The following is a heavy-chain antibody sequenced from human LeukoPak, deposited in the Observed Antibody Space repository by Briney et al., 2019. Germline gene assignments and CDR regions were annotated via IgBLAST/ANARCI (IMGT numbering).Heavy chain of an antibody. Sequence: GGSLRLSCAASGFTFSSYWMRWVRQAPGKGLRWVSRINSDGSNTTYADSVKGRFTISRDNAKNTLYLQMNSLRAEDTAVYSCTRAWRYGMDVWGQGTTVTVSS. D-gene: IGHD5-12*01. J-gene: IGHJ6*02. CDR1: GFTFSSYW. CDR2: INSDGSNT. CDR3: TRAWRYGMDV. V-gene: IGHV3-74*01.